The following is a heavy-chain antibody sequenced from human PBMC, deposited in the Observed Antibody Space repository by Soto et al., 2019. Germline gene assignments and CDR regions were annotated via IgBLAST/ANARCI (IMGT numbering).Heavy chain of an antibody. J-gene: IGHJ3*02. CDR3: AREPLSGQWLDHDAFAI. CDR1: GFTVSSNY. Sequence: PGGSLRLVCAASGFTVSSNYMSWVRQAPGKGLEWVSVIYSGGSTYYADSVKGRFTISRDNSKNTLYLQMNSLRAEDTAVYYCAREPLSGQWLDHDAFAIRGQGTMVTVSS. V-gene: IGHV3-66*01. D-gene: IGHD6-19*01. CDR2: IYSGGST.